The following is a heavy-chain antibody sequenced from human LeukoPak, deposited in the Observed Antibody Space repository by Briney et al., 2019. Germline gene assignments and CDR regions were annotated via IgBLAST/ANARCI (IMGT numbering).Heavy chain of an antibody. CDR2: INPSGGST. D-gene: IGHD2-21*02. V-gene: IGHV1-46*01. CDR3: ATDHSRANTAWWFDP. J-gene: IGHJ5*02. CDR1: GYTFTRYY. Sequence: ASVKVSCKASGYTFTRYYMHWVRQAPGQGLEWMGIINPSGGSTSYAQKFQVRVTMSRDTSTSTLYMELSSLRSEDTAFYYCATDHSRANTAWWFDPWGQGTLVTVSS.